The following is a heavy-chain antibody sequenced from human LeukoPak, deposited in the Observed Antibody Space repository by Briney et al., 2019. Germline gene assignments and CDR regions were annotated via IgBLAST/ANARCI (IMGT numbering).Heavy chain of an antibody. CDR1: GYTLTELS. J-gene: IGHJ6*02. D-gene: IGHD3-10*01. Sequence: GASVKVSCKVSGYTLTELSMHWVRQAPGKGLEWMGGFDPEDGETIYAQKFQGRVTMTEDTSTDTAYMELSSLRSEDTAVYYCATKSGALATITMVRGVSDTDGMDVWGQGTTVTVSS. V-gene: IGHV1-24*01. CDR3: ATKSGALATITMVRGVSDTDGMDV. CDR2: FDPEDGET.